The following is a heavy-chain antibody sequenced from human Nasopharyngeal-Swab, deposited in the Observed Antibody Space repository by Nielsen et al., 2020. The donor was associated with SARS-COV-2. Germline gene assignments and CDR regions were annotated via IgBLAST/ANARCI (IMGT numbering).Heavy chain of an antibody. Sequence: WIRQPPGKGLEWIGSIYYSGSTYYNPSLKSRVTISVDTSKNQFSLKLSSVTAADTAVYYCARLPFYSRSYPDAFDIWGQGTMVTVSS. CDR2: IYYSGST. D-gene: IGHD1-26*01. V-gene: IGHV4-39*01. J-gene: IGHJ3*02. CDR3: ARLPFYSRSYPDAFDI.